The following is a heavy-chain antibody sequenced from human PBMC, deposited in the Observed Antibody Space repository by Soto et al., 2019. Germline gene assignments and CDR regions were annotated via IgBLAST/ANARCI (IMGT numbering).Heavy chain of an antibody. Sequence: ASVKVSCKASGYTFTGYDIHWVRRAPGQVLDWMGWLSPNRGDTHYAQKFQGRVTMTRDTSSSTAYMELSRLTSDDTALYYCVREKFLGRSRHFDYWGQGSLVTVSS. V-gene: IGHV1-2*02. CDR2: LSPNRGDT. J-gene: IGHJ4*02. D-gene: IGHD3-3*01. CDR1: GYTFTGYD. CDR3: VREKFLGRSRHFDY.